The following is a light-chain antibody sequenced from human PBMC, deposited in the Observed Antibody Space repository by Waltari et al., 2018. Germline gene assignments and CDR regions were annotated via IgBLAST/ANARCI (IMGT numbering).Light chain of an antibody. CDR3: QQYSSSSRT. J-gene: IGKJ1*01. CDR2: RTS. CDR1: QSINFW. V-gene: IGKV1-5*03. Sequence: DIQMTQSTSTLSASIGDRVAITCRANQSINFWLAWYQQKAGNAPRLLIYRTSRLTRGVPSRFSGFGSGTEFTLTISSLQPEDFATYYCQQYSSSSRTFGQGTKVEIK.